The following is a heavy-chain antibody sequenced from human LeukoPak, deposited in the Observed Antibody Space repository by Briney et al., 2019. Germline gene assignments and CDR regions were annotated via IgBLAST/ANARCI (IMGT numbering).Heavy chain of an antibody. Sequence: SETLSLTCTVSGDSIINYYWNWIRQPPGKGLEWIGYISDSGSTNYNPSLMSRVTISVDTSKNQFSLKLNSVTAADTAVYYCARQAYDSIGFYDYWGQGTLVTVSS. CDR1: GDSIINYY. J-gene: IGHJ4*02. D-gene: IGHD3-22*01. CDR2: ISDSGST. V-gene: IGHV4-59*01. CDR3: ARQAYDSIGFYDY.